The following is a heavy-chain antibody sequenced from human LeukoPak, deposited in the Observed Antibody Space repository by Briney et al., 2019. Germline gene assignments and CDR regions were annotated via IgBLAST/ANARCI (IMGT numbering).Heavy chain of an antibody. D-gene: IGHD6-6*01. CDR3: ARVSYSSSSPFEY. V-gene: IGHV4-30-4*01. Sequence: SQTLSLTCTVAGGSISSGDYYWSWIRQPPGKGLEWIGYIYYSGSTYYNPSLKSRVTISVATSKNQFSLKLSSVTAADTAVYYCARVSYSSSSPFEYWGQGTLVTVSS. J-gene: IGHJ4*02. CDR2: IYYSGST. CDR1: GGSISSGDYY.